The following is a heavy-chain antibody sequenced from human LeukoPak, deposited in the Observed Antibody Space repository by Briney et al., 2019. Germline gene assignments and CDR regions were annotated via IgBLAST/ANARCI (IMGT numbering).Heavy chain of an antibody. CDR3: ASGGSPVGAFDI. J-gene: IGHJ3*02. Sequence: PGGSLRLSCAASGFTFSSYAMHWVRQAPGKGLEWVAVISYDGSNKYYADSVKGRFTISRDNSKSTLYLQMNSLRAEDTAVYYCASGGSPVGAFDIWGQGTMVTVSS. V-gene: IGHV3-30*04. CDR2: ISYDGSNK. D-gene: IGHD3-10*01. CDR1: GFTFSSYA.